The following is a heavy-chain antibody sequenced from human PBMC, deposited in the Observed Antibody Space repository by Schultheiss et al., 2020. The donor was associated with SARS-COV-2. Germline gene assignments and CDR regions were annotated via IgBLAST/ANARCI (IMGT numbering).Heavy chain of an antibody. CDR2: IKSKTDGGTT. Sequence: GGSLRLSCAASGFTFSNAWMSWVRQAPGKGLEWVGRIKSKTDGGTTDYAAPVKGRFTISRDDSKNTLYLQMNSLKTEDTAVYYCTTALTLTTGTDYWGQGTLVTVSS. D-gene: IGHD4-17*01. J-gene: IGHJ4*02. CDR3: TTALTLTTGTDY. V-gene: IGHV3-15*01. CDR1: GFTFSNAW.